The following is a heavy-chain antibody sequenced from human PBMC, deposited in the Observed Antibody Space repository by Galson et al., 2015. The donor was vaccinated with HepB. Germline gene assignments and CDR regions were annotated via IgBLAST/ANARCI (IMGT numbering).Heavy chain of an antibody. D-gene: IGHD6-13*01. CDR1: GYTFTSYA. CDR2: INAGNGNT. Sequence: SVKVSCKASGYTFTSYAMHWVRQAPGQRLEWMGWINAGNGNTKYSQKLQGRVTITRDTSASTAYMELSSLRSEDTAVYYCARGIAAAGYYYYYYMDVWGKGTTVTVSS. CDR3: ARGIAAAGYYYYYYMDV. J-gene: IGHJ6*03. V-gene: IGHV1-3*01.